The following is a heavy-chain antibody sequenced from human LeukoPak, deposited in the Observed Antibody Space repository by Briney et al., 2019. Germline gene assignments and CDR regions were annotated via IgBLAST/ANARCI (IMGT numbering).Heavy chain of an antibody. D-gene: IGHD2-2*01. V-gene: IGHV3-21*01. CDR3: ARDFHFAQHYYMDV. CDR2: ISSSSSYV. CDR1: GFTFSPYT. J-gene: IGHJ6*03. Sequence: GGSLRLSCAASGFTFSPYTMTWVRQAPGKGLEWVSSISSSSSYVYYADSAKGRFTISRDNAQNSLFLQMSSLRAEDTAMYYCARDFHFAQHYYMDVWGKGTTVIVSS.